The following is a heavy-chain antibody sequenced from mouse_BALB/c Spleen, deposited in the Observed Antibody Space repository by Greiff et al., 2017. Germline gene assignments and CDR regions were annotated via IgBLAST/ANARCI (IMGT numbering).Heavy chain of an antibody. CDR3: ARYYYGSHGWFAY. CDR2: INPDSSTI. CDR1: GFDFSRYW. Sequence: EVQLQESGGGLVQPGGSLKLSCAASGFDFSRYWMSWVRQAPGKGLEWIGEINPDSSTINYTPSLKDKFIISRDNAKNTLYLQMSKVRSEDTALYYCARYYYGSHGWFAYWGQGTLVTVSA. J-gene: IGHJ3*01. D-gene: IGHD1-1*01. V-gene: IGHV4-1*02.